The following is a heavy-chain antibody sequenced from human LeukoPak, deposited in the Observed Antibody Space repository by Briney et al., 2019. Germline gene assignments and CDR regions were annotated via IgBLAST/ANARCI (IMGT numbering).Heavy chain of an antibody. J-gene: IGHJ5*02. V-gene: IGHV3-30*18. CDR3: AKDDNYIRFLS. CDR1: GFTFSSYG. D-gene: IGHD3-16*01. CDR2: ISYDGSNK. Sequence: GGSLRLSCAASGFTFSSYGMHWVRQAPGKGLEWVAVISYDGSNKYYADSVKGRFTISRDNSKNTLYLQMNSLRAEDTAVYYCAKDDNYIRFLSWGQGTLVTVSS.